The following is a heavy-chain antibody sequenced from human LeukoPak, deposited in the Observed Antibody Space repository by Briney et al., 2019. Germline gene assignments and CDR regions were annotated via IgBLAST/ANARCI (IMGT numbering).Heavy chain of an antibody. Sequence: GRSLRLSCTASGFTFGDYAMNWVRQAPGKGLEWVSYISSGGVTIYYADSVKGRFTISRDDAKNSLYLQMNSLRAEDTAVYYCARIWGDYWGQGALVTVSS. D-gene: IGHD7-27*01. J-gene: IGHJ4*02. V-gene: IGHV3-48*03. CDR1: GFTFGDYA. CDR2: ISSGGVTI. CDR3: ARIWGDY.